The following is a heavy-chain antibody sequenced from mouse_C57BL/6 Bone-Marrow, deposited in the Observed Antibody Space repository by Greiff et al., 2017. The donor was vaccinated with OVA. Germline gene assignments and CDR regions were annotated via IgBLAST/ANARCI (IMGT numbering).Heavy chain of an antibody. V-gene: IGHV1-20*01. CDR3: ARYDYLAY. J-gene: IGHJ3*01. CDR1: GYSFTGYF. CDR2: INPYDGDT. D-gene: IGHD2-4*01. Sequence: VQLQQSGPELVKPGDSVKISCKASGYSFTGYFMNWVMQSHGKSLEWIGRINPYDGDTFYNQKFKGKATLTVDTSSSTAHMELRSLTSEDSAVYYCARYDYLAYWGQGTLVTVSA.